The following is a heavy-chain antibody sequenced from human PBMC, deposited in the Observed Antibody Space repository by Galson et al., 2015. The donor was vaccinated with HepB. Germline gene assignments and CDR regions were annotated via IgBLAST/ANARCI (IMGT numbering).Heavy chain of an antibody. D-gene: IGHD3-10*01. J-gene: IGHJ4*02. V-gene: IGHV1-69*06. CDR3: ARDRVVRGVLDF. Sequence: SVKVSCKASGGTFSSSAISWVRQAPGQGLEWMGGIIPIFGTAKFAQKFQGRVTITADNSTTTVYIDLSSLRSEDTAVYYCARDRVVRGVLDFWGQGTLVTVSS. CDR1: GGTFSSSA. CDR2: IIPIFGTA.